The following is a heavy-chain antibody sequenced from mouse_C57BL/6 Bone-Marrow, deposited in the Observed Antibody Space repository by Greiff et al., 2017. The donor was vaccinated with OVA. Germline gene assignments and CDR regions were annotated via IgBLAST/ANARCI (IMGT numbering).Heavy chain of an antibody. J-gene: IGHJ3*01. V-gene: IGHV1-61*01. CDR1: GYTFTSYW. CDR3: AREGIAWFAY. Sequence: QVQLQQPGAALVRPGSSVKLSCTASGYTFTSYWMGWVKQRPGQGLEWIGNIYPSDSATHYNQKFTDKATLTVDKSSSTAYMQLSCLTTEDSAAYYCAREGIAWFAYWGQGTLVTVSA. D-gene: IGHD2-14*01. CDR2: IYPSDSAT.